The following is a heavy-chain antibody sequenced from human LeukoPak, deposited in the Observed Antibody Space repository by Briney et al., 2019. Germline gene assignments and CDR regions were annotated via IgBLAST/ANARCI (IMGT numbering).Heavy chain of an antibody. J-gene: IGHJ6*02. CDR1: GGSISSSSYY. D-gene: IGHD3-3*01. Sequence: MTSETLSLTCTVSGGSISSSSYYWGWIRQPPGKGLEWIGSIYYSGSTYYNPSLKSRVTISVDRSKNQFSLKLSSVTAADTAVYYCARERRDLFWSGPYGMDVWGQGTTVTVSS. CDR3: ARERRDLFWSGPYGMDV. CDR2: IYYSGST. V-gene: IGHV4-39*07.